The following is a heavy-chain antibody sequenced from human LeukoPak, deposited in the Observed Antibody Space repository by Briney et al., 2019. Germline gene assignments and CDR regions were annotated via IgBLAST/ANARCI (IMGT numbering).Heavy chain of an antibody. V-gene: IGHV3-23*01. CDR2: ISGSGGST. CDR3: AKVAHLLWFGELLPFDY. D-gene: IGHD3-10*01. Sequence: GGSLRLSCAASGFTFSSYAMSWVRQAPGKGLEWVSAISGSGGSTYYADSVKGRFTISRDNSKNTLYLQMNSLRAEDTAVYYCAKVAHLLWFGELLPFDYWGQGTLVTVSS. CDR1: GFTFSSYA. J-gene: IGHJ4*02.